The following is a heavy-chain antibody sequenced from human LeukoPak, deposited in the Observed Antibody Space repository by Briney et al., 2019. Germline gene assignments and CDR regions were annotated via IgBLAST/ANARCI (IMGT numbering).Heavy chain of an antibody. CDR1: GGSMTGYY. CDR2: IYHDGNT. D-gene: IGHD3-10*01. J-gene: IGHJ3*02. CDR3: ARKIRGVDAFDI. V-gene: IGHV4-59*01. Sequence: PSETLSLTCSVSGGSMTGYYWTWIRQPPGKGLESIGYIYHDGNTNYNPSFKSRVTISADTSKNQFPLKLTSVTAADTAVYYCARKIRGVDAFDIWGKGTMVTVSS.